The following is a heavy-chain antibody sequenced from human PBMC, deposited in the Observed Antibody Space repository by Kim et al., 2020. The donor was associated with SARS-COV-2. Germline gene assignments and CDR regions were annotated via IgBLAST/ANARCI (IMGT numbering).Heavy chain of an antibody. Sequence: PSLKSQVTVSVDTSKNQFSLRLRSVTAADTAVYYCARVGLYSGSYYFDFWGQGTLVTVSS. D-gene: IGHD1-26*01. V-gene: IGHV4-59*01. J-gene: IGHJ4*02. CDR3: ARVGLYSGSYYFDF.